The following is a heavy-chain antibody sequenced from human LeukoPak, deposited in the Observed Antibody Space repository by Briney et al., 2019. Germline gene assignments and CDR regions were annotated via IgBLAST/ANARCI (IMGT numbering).Heavy chain of an antibody. CDR1: GFIFSSYG. J-gene: IGHJ4*02. D-gene: IGHD1-26*01. Sequence: PGGSLRLSCAASGFIFSSYGMHWVRQAPGKGLEWVAFIRYDGSNRYYADSVKGRFTIYRDNSNKTLYLQMNSLRAEDTAVYFCAKRGSYSPDYYFDYWGQGTLVTVSS. CDR3: AKRGSYSPDYYFDY. CDR2: IRYDGSNR. V-gene: IGHV3-30*02.